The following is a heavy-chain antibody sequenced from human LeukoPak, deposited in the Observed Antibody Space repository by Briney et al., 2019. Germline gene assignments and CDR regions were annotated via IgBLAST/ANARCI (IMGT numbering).Heavy chain of an antibody. CDR3: VKFVGAKGY. CDR1: GFTFSSYA. Sequence: GGSLRLSCAASGFTFSSYAMTWVRQAPGKGLEWVSAITNSGGGTYYADSVKGRFTISRDNSKNTLYLQMNSLKAEDTAVYYCVKFVGAKGYWGQGTLVTVSS. J-gene: IGHJ4*02. D-gene: IGHD1-26*01. CDR2: ITNSGGGT. V-gene: IGHV3-23*01.